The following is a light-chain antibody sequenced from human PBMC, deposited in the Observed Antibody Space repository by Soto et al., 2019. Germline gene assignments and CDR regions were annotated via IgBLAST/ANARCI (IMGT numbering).Light chain of an antibody. CDR1: QSVDSAF. J-gene: IGKJ1*01. V-gene: IGKV3-20*01. Sequence: EIVLTQSPGSLSLSLGQRATLSCRASQSVDSAFFAWYQQKPGQPPRLLMYGASRRATGIPDRFSGSGSGTDFTLTISRLEPEDFAVYYCQQYASSLTFGQGTKVEI. CDR3: QQYASSLT. CDR2: GAS.